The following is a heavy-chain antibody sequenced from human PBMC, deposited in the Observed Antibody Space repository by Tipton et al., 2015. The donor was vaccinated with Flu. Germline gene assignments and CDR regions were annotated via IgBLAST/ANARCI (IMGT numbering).Heavy chain of an antibody. CDR3: ARALNSGREYTFDI. V-gene: IGHV4-38-2*02. CDR2: IIQSGNA. J-gene: IGHJ3*02. D-gene: IGHD1-26*01. CDR1: GYFISSGYY. Sequence: LRLSCTVSGYFISSGYYWGWLRQSPGTGLQWIATIIQSGNAYYNPSLRSRVTISVDTTKNLFSLNLSSVTATDTAVYYCARALNSGREYTFDIWGRGTVVTVSS.